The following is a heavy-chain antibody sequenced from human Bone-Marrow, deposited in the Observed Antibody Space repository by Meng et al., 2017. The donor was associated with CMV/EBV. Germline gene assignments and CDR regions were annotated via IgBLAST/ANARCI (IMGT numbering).Heavy chain of an antibody. Sequence: SVKVYYKASAGTFSSYTISWVRQAPGQGLEWMGRIIPILGIANYAQKFQGRVTITADKSTSTAYMELSSLRSEDTAVYYCARVGHYYDSSGYYYPDWGQGTRVTGYS. J-gene: IGHJ4*02. CDR2: IIPILGIA. CDR3: ARVGHYYDSSGYYYPD. CDR1: AGTFSSYT. V-gene: IGHV1-69*02. D-gene: IGHD3-22*01.